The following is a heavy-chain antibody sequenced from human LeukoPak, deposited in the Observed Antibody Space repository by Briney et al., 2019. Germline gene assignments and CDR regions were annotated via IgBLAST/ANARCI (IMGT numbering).Heavy chain of an antibody. CDR1: GGSFSGYY. CDR2: INHSGST. J-gene: IGHJ3*02. Sequence: SETLSLTCAVYGGSFSGYYWSWIRQPPGKGLEWIGEINHSGSTNYNPSLKSRVTISVDRSKNQFSLKLSSVTAADTAVYYCARGFDYGDAFDIWGQGTMVTVSS. CDR3: ARGFDYGDAFDI. D-gene: IGHD4-17*01. V-gene: IGHV4-34*01.